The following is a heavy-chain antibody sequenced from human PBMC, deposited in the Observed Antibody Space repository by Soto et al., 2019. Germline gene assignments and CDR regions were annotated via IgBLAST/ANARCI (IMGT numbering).Heavy chain of an antibody. Sequence: ASVKVSCKASGYTFTGYYLHWVRQAPGQGLEWMGWVNPISGDTNYAQKFQDRVIMTRDRSITTVHMELSRLRSDDTAVYYCAREEGFRITMDRGRWFDPWGQGTLVTVSS. J-gene: IGHJ5*02. D-gene: IGHD3-10*01. V-gene: IGHV1-2*02. CDR3: AREEGFRITMDRGRWFDP. CDR2: VNPISGDT. CDR1: GYTFTGYY.